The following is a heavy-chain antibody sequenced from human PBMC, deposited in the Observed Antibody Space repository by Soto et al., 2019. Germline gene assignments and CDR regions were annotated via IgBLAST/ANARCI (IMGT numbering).Heavy chain of an antibody. CDR1: GGTFSSYT. CDR2: IIPILAIA. Sequence: QVQLVQSGAEVKKPGSSVKVSCKASGGTFSSYTISWVRQAPGQGLEWMGRIIPILAIANYAQKFQGRVTITADKATSKASMEVRSLSSEDTAVYYCARYMVRGVINVDYDYYYMDVWGKGTTVTVS. CDR3: ARYMVRGVINVDYDYYYMDV. J-gene: IGHJ6*03. D-gene: IGHD3-10*01. V-gene: IGHV1-69*02.